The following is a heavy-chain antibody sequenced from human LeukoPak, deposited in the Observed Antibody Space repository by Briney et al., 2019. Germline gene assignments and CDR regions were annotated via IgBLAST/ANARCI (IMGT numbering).Heavy chain of an antibody. CDR1: GIVFSNTA. CDR2: ISGGGERT. Sequence: SGGSLRLSCAASGIVFSNTAMNWARQSPGRGLEWVSAISGGGERTFYADSVKGRFTISRDNSKNMVYLQMHSLRADDTAIYYCGKDGGQYSSGPEFDPRGQGALVTVSS. D-gene: IGHD6-19*01. J-gene: IGHJ5*02. CDR3: GKDGGQYSSGPEFDP. V-gene: IGHV3-23*01.